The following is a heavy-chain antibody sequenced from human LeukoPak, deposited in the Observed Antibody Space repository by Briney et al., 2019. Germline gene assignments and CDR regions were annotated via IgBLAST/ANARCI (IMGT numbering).Heavy chain of an antibody. CDR3: ARLGSGNSFDY. Sequence: PSQTLSLTCAVSGGSISSGGYSWSWLRQPPGKGLEWIGYIYHSGSTYYNPSLKSRVTISVDRSKNLFSLKLSSVTAADTAVCYCARLGSGNSFDYWGQGTLVTVSS. J-gene: IGHJ4*02. CDR1: GGSISSGGYS. CDR2: IYHSGST. V-gene: IGHV4-30-2*01. D-gene: IGHD3-3*01.